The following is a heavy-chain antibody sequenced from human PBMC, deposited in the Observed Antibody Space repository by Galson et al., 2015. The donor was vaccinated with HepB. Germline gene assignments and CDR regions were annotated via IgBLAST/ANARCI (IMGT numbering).Heavy chain of an antibody. V-gene: IGHV6-1*01. J-gene: IGHJ3*02. CDR1: GDSVSSNRAA. CDR2: TLYRSKWSI. CDR3: ARVGPGRDGYNYGALDI. Sequence: CAISGDSVSSNRAAWNWIRQSPSRGFEWLGRTLYRSKWSIDYAASVRSRIIINPDTSNNQVSLQLNSVTPEDTAVYYCARVGPGRDGYNYGALDIWAQGTMVTVSS. D-gene: IGHD5-24*01.